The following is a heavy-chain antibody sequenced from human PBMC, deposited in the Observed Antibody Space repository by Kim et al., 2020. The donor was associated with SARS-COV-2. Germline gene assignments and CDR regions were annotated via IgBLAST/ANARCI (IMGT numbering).Heavy chain of an antibody. D-gene: IGHD6-13*01. Sequence: SETLSLTCAVYGGSFSGYYWSWIRQPPGKGLEWIGEINHSGSTNYNPSLKSRVTISVDTSKNQFSLKLSSVTAADTAVYYCARGVHSSSWYRLSLYYFDYWGQGTLVTVSS. CDR2: INHSGST. CDR3: ARGVHSSSWYRLSLYYFDY. CDR1: GGSFSGYY. V-gene: IGHV4-34*01. J-gene: IGHJ4*02.